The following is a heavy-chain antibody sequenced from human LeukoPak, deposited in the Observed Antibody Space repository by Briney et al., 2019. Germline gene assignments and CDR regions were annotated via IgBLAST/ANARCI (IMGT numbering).Heavy chain of an antibody. CDR1: GFTFSDYY. D-gene: IGHD6-13*01. CDR2: IGSSGSTI. V-gene: IGHV3-11*04. J-gene: IGHJ4*02. CDR3: ARDLRSSSWYSDFDY. Sequence: PGGSLRLSCAASGFTFSDYYMSWIRQAPGKGLEWVSYIGSSGSTIYYADSVKGRFTISRDNAKNSLYLQMNSLRAEDTAVYYCARDLRSSSWYSDFDYWGQGTLVTVSS.